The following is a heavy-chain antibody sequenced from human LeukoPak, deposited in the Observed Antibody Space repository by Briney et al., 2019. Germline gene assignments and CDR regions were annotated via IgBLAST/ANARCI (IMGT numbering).Heavy chain of an antibody. CDR1: WGTLHSHS. V-gene: IGHV1-69*02. Sequence: VAPVKVSCKASWGTLHSHSISRGGQGPGQRVEWMGKNNPIPCIANYAQKFQGRVTITADKSTSTAYMELSSLRSEDTAVYYCARARYCSSTSCYGNYYYGMDVWGQGTTVTVSS. J-gene: IGHJ6*02. CDR3: ARARYCSSTSCYGNYYYGMDV. D-gene: IGHD2-2*01. CDR2: NNPIPCIA.